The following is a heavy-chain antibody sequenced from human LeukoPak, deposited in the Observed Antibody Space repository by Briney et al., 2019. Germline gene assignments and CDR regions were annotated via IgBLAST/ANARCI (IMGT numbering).Heavy chain of an antibody. J-gene: IGHJ4*02. CDR2: IHPDSGGT. CDR3: AREPYDILTAYLYYFDY. Sequence: GASVKVSCKASGCTFTGYYMHWVRQAPGQGLEWMGWIHPDSGGTNFAQKFQGRVTMTRDTSISTAYMELYRLRSDDTAVYYCAREPYDILTAYLYYFDYWGQGTLVTVSS. CDR1: GCTFTGYY. V-gene: IGHV1-2*02. D-gene: IGHD3-9*01.